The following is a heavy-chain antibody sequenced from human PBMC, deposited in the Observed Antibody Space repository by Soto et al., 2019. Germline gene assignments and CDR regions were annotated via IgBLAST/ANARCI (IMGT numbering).Heavy chain of an antibody. CDR1: GGSFSDYY. CDR2: INHSGTT. CDR3: ARKPIYHFFAGYYSVDY. D-gene: IGHD3-9*01. J-gene: IGHJ4*02. V-gene: IGHV4-34*01. Sequence: QVQLRQWGAGLLKPSETLSLTCAVFGGSFSDYYWTWIRQPPGKGLEWIGEINHSGTTSYNPSLKSRLTISVETSNNQFSLKLISVTAADTAVYYCARKPIYHFFAGYYSVDYWGQGTLVTVSS.